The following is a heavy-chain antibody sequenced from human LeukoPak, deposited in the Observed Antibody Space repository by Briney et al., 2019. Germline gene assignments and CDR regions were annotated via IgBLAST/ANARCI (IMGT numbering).Heavy chain of an antibody. CDR3: AGGQGYLIEL. V-gene: IGHV3-7*01. Sequence: GGSLRLSCVGSGITLSSYWMNWVRQAPGKGLEWVAIIKQDGSETQYVDSVKGRLTISRDNAQNSLYLQINNLRAEDTAVYYCAGGQGYLIELWGQGTLVTVSS. J-gene: IGHJ4*02. CDR1: GITLSSYW. CDR2: IKQDGSET. D-gene: IGHD2-15*01.